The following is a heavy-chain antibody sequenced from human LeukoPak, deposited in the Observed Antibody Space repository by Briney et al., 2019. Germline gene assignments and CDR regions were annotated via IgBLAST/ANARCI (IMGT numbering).Heavy chain of an antibody. D-gene: IGHD3-3*01. J-gene: IGHJ6*03. Sequence: GGSLRLSCAASGFTFSSYWMSWVRQTPGKGLEWVANIKQDGSEKYYVDSVKGRFTISRDNAKNSLYLQMNSLRAEDTAVYYCAREGIRFLEWLPTYYYYYMDVWGKGTTVTVSS. CDR1: GFTFSSYW. V-gene: IGHV3-7*01. CDR2: IKQDGSEK. CDR3: AREGIRFLEWLPTYYYYYMDV.